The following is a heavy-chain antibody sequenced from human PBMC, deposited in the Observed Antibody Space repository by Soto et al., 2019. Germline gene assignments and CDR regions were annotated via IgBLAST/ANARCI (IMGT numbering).Heavy chain of an antibody. CDR2: INPNSGAT. CDR1: GYTFTGYF. D-gene: IGHD1-26*01. CDR3: TRVPPTSDAFDI. J-gene: IGHJ3*02. Sequence: QLQLVQSGAEVKKPGASVKVSCKASGYTFTGYFVHWVRQAPAQGLEWMGWINPNSGATNYAQKFQGRVTMTRDTSINTAYMEVRNLRSDDTAIYYCTRVPPTSDAFDIWGQGTMVTVSS. V-gene: IGHV1-2*02.